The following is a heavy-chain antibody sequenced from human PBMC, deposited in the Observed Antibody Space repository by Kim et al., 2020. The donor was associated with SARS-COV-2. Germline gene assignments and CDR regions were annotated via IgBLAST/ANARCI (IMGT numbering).Heavy chain of an antibody. CDR3: ARDLGLFIYYYYGMDV. Sequence: ASVKVSCKASGYTFTSYAMHWVRQAPGQRLEWMGWINAGNGNTKYSQKFQGRVTITRDTSASTAYMELSSLRSEDTAVYYCARDLGLFIYYYYGMDVWGQGTTVTVSS. J-gene: IGHJ6*02. V-gene: IGHV1-3*01. CDR2: INAGNGNT. D-gene: IGHD3-16*01. CDR1: GYTFTSYA.